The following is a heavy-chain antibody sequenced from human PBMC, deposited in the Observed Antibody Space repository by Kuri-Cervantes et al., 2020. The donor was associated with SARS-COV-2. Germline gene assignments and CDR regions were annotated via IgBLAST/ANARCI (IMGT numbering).Heavy chain of an antibody. CDR2: IKSEGSST. D-gene: IGHD4-23*01. Sequence: GESLKISCAVSGFTFSDYSMHWVRQGPGRGLVWVSRIKSEGSSTSYADSVEGRFTISRDNAKNTLYLQMNSLRAEDTAVYYCARAVSGGNSHYDFWGQGALVTVSS. V-gene: IGHV3-74*01. CDR3: ARAVSGGNSHYDF. CDR1: GFTFSDYS. J-gene: IGHJ4*02.